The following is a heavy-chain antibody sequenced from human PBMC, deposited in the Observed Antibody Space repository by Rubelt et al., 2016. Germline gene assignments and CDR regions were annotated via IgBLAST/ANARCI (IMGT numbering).Heavy chain of an antibody. CDR3: ARVYTSTSGRGLDY. V-gene: IGHV3-74*01. Sequence: GGSLRLSCSASGFIFSTYWMTWVRQAPGKGLVWVSRINSDGSSTSYADSVKGRFTISRDNAKNSLYLQMNSLRADDTAIYYCARVYTSTSGRGLDYWGQGTLVTVSS. D-gene: IGHD6-6*01. CDR1: GFIFSTYW. CDR2: INSDGSST. J-gene: IGHJ4*02.